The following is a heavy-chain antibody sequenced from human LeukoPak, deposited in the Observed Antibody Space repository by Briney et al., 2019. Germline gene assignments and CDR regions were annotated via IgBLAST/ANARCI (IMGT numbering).Heavy chain of an antibody. D-gene: IGHD6-19*01. CDR1: GFSFSNYA. Sequence: PGRSLRLSCAASGFSFSNYAMHWVRQAPGKGLEWVAVISKDGGNTHYADSVKGRFTVSRDDSKNTLYLQMNSVRSDDTAVYHCAKIHATGRYDWFFDLWGRGSQVTVSS. CDR2: ISKDGGNT. V-gene: IGHV3-30-3*02. CDR3: AKIHATGRYDWFFDL. J-gene: IGHJ2*01.